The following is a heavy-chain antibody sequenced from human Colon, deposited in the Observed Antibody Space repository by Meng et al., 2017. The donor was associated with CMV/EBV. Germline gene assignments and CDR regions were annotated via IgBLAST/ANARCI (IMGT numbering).Heavy chain of an antibody. Sequence: ASVKVSCKASGYTFTGYHMNWVRQAPGQGLEWMGWINPKTGGTNYAQKFQGRVTMTRDTSISTAYMELNSLRSDDTAVYYCAAIPAPAARKGPLDYWGQGTLVTVSS. CDR3: AAIPAPAARKGPLDY. CDR1: GYTFTGYH. CDR2: INPKTGGT. J-gene: IGHJ4*02. V-gene: IGHV1-2*02. D-gene: IGHD2-2*02.